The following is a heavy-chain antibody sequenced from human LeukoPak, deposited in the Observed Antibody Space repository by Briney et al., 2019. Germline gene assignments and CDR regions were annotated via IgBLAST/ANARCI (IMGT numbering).Heavy chain of an antibody. J-gene: IGHJ4*02. CDR1: GFTFSDYW. V-gene: IGHV3-7*01. Sequence: GGSLRLSCVASGFTFSDYWMSWVRQAPGKGLEWVANMNQDGSGKYYVDSVKGRFTISRDNAKNSLSLQMNSLRAEDTAVYYCARDWAHFGYWGQGTLVTVSS. D-gene: IGHD3-10*01. CDR3: ARDWAHFGY. CDR2: MNQDGSGK.